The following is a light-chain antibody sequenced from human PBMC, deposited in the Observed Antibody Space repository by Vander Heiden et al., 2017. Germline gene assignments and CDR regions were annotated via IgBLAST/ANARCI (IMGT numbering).Light chain of an antibody. CDR1: QRGSSSY. Sequence: ENVLTQSPGTLSLSPGERATLSCRASQRGSSSYLAWYQQKPGQPPRLLIYGASSRATGIPDRFSGSGSGTDSTLTISRLEAEDFAVYYCQQYGSSPPTSFGQGTKLEIK. CDR2: GAS. V-gene: IGKV3-20*01. CDR3: QQYGSSPPTS. J-gene: IGKJ2*01.